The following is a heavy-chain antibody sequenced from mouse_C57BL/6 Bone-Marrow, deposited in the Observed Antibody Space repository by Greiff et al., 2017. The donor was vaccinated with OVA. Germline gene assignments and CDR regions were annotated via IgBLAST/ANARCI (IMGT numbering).Heavy chain of an antibody. CDR2: IDPENGDT. Sequence: EVQLQQSGAELVRPGASVKLSCTASGFNIKDDYMHWVKQRPEQGLVWIGWIDPENGDTEYAPKFQGKATITADTSSNTTYLQLSSLTSEDTAVYYCTTRSSGSPAWFADWGQGTLVTVSA. CDR3: TTRSSGSPAWFAD. J-gene: IGHJ3*01. D-gene: IGHD3-2*02. CDR1: GFNIKDDY. V-gene: IGHV14-4*01.